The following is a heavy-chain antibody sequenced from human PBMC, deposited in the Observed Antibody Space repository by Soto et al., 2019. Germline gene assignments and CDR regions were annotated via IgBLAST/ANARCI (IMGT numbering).Heavy chain of an antibody. D-gene: IGHD5-18*01. J-gene: IGHJ4*02. CDR2: IYWYDDD. Sequence: QITLKESGPTLVKPTQTLTLTYTFSGFSLSTRGVGVGWLRQPPGKALEWLALIYWYDDDGYSPSLKSRLTITNDTSKNQVVLTMTSMDPVDTATYYCAHRPRGYSYHFDYWGQGTLVTVSS. CDR3: AHRPRGYSYHFDY. V-gene: IGHV2-5*01. CDR1: GFSLSTRGVG.